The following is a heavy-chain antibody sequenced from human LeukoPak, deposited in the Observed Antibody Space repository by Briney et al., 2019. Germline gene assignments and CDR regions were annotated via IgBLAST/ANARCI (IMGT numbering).Heavy chain of an antibody. J-gene: IGHJ4*02. CDR1: GGTFSSYA. CDR2: IIPIFGIA. CDR3: ARGPFYGSGSYYERRFDY. V-gene: IGHV1-69*05. D-gene: IGHD3-10*01. Sequence: SVKVSCKASGGTFSSYAISWVRQAPGQGLEWMGGIIPIFGIANYAQKFQGRVTITTDESTSTAYMELSSLRSEDTAVYYCARGPFYGSGSYYERRFDYWGQGTLVTVSS.